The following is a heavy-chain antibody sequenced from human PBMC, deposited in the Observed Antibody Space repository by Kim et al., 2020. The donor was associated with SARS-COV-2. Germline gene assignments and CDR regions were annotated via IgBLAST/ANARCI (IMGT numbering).Heavy chain of an antibody. D-gene: IGHD6-19*01. Sequence: ASVKVSCKASGYTFTSYAMNWVRQAPGQGLEWMGWINTNTGNPTYAQGFTGRFVFSLDTSVSTAYLQISSLKAEDTAVYYCARGPPARYSSGWYFDYWGQGTLVTVSS. CDR1: GYTFTSYA. CDR3: ARGPPARYSSGWYFDY. V-gene: IGHV7-4-1*02. CDR2: INTNTGNP. J-gene: IGHJ4*02.